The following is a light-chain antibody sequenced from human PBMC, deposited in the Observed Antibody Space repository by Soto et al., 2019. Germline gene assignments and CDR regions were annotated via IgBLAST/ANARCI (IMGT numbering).Light chain of an antibody. J-gene: IGLJ1*01. Sequence: QSALTQPASVSGSPGQPITISCTGTSRDVGGYNYVSWYQQHPGKAPKLMIYDVSNRPSGVSNRFSGSKSGNTASLTISGLQAEDEADYYCSSYTSSSTLYVFGTGTKVTVL. CDR2: DVS. V-gene: IGLV2-14*01. CDR1: SRDVGGYNY. CDR3: SSYTSSSTLYV.